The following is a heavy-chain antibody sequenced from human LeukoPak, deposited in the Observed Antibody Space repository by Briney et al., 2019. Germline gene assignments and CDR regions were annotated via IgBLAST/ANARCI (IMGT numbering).Heavy chain of an antibody. V-gene: IGHV4-59*08. CDR3: ARQGGSAGGAFDI. J-gene: IGHJ3*02. CDR2: IYYSGST. Sequence: SETLSLTCTVSGGSINNYYWSWIRQPPGKGLEWIGYIYYSGSTNYNPSLKSRVTISLDTSKNQFSLKLSSVTAADTAVYYCARQGGSAGGAFDIWGQGTMVTVSS. D-gene: IGHD3-10*01. CDR1: GGSINNYY.